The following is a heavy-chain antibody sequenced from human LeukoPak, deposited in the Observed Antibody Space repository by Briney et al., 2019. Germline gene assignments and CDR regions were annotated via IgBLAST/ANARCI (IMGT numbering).Heavy chain of an antibody. CDR2: IRYDTSEK. J-gene: IGHJ3*02. CDR1: GFTFSKCD. Sequence: GGSLRLSCAASGFTFSKCDMHWVRQAPGKGLEWVAFIRYDTSEKQYLDSVKGQFTISRDNSRNILYLQMNSLTTEDTAVYYCAKNRAAQNYADAFEIWGQGTMVRVYS. V-gene: IGHV3-30*02. CDR3: AKNRAAQNYADAFEI. D-gene: IGHD5-24*01.